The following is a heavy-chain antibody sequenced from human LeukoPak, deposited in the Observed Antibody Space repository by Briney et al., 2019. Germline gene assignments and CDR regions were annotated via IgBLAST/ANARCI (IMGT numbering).Heavy chain of an antibody. CDR1: GGSISSYY. V-gene: IGHV4-59*08. J-gene: IGHJ4*02. CDR2: IYYSGST. D-gene: IGHD3-10*01. CDR3: ARRFGYGSGGLDY. Sequence: PSETLSLTCTVSGGSISSYYWSWIRQPPGKGLEWIGYIYYSGSTNYNPSLKSRVTISVDTSKNQFSLKLNSVTAADTAVYYCARRFGYGSGGLDYWGQGTLVTVSS.